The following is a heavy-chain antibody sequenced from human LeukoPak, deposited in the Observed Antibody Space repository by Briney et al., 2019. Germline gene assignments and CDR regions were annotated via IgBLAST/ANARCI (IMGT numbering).Heavy chain of an antibody. J-gene: IGHJ4*02. CDR2: IKHSGST. CDR3: ARGGDGYNHFDY. Sequence: PSETLSLTCTVSGASISSYYWSWIRQPPGKGLEWIGEIKHSGSTNYNPSLKSRVTISLDTSKNQFSLKVGSVTAADTAVYYCARGGDGYNHFDYWGQGTLVTVSS. D-gene: IGHD5-24*01. V-gene: IGHV4-34*01. CDR1: GASISSYY.